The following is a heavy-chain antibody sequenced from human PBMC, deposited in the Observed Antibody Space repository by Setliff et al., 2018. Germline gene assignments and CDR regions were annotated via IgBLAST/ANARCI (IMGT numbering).Heavy chain of an antibody. J-gene: IGHJ4*02. V-gene: IGHV1-46*01. CDR3: ARALQFLEWSNFDY. CDR2: VNTYNGDT. Sequence: ASVKVSCKASGYTFTSYFLHWVRQAPGQGLEWMGIVNTYNGDTNSAQKFQGRITMTRDTSTSTVYLELSSLRSEDTAVYYCARALQFLEWSNFDYLGQGTLVTVSS. D-gene: IGHD3-3*01. CDR1: GYTFTSYF.